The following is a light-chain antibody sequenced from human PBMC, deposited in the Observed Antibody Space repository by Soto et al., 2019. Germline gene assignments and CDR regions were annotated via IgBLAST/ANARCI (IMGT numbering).Light chain of an antibody. V-gene: IGKV1-16*01. CDR3: QQYNTYPMT. Sequence: DIQMTQSPSSLSASVGDRVTITCRASRAISIDLAWLQQKPGKAPKSLIYDVFNLQSGVPSRFSGSRSGTDFTLTITGLQPEDFATYYCQQYNTYPMTFGQGTRVDI. J-gene: IGKJ5*01. CDR2: DVF. CDR1: RAISID.